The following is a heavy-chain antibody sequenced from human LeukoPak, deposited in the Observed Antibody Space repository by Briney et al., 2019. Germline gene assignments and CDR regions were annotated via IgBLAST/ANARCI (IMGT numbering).Heavy chain of an antibody. J-gene: IGHJ4*02. CDR3: ARGGGNFPFGY. CDR1: GFTFSSYW. CDR2: INTDGSST. D-gene: IGHD4-23*01. V-gene: IGHV3-74*01. Sequence: GGPPRLSCAASGFTFSSYWIHWVRPAPGKGLVWVSRINTDGSSTTYADSVKGRFTISRDNAKNTVYLQMNSLRAEDTAVYYCARGGGNFPFGYWGQGTLVTVSS.